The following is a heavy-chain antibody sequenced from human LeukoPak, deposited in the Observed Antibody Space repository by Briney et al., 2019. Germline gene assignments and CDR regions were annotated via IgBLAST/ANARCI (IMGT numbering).Heavy chain of an antibody. CDR3: ARGQWLPVFDF. CDR1: GGSFISSY. D-gene: IGHD3-22*01. V-gene: IGHV4-59*01. CDR2: IYHDGST. Sequence: TSETLSLTCTVSGGSFISSYWSWIRQPPGKGLEWIGYIYHDGSTKYNPALKSRVTITVDTSKSQFSLKLSSVTAADTAVYYCARGQWLPVFDFWGQGTLVTVSS. J-gene: IGHJ4*02.